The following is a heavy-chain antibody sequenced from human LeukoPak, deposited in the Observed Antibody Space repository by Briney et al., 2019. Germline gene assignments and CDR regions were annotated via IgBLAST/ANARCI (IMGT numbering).Heavy chain of an antibody. CDR1: GFTLSIHW. Sequence: GGPLTLSWTVSGFTLSIHWMSWVRQAPGGGLEWVANIKEDGSETYYLGSVKGRLTFTRDNAKHSLYLQMNSLRAEDTAVYYCARSDIAVASAFILDAFGIWGQGTMVTVSS. CDR2: IKEDGSET. CDR3: ARSDIAVASAFILDAFGI. D-gene: IGHD6-13*01. J-gene: IGHJ3*02. V-gene: IGHV3-7*01.